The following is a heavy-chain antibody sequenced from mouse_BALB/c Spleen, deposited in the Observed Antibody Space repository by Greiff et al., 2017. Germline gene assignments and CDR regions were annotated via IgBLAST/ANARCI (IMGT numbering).Heavy chain of an antibody. CDR3: ARHGNYLGDMDY. CDR2: IYPYNGGT. J-gene: IGHJ4*01. V-gene: IGHV1S29*02. Sequence: VQLQQSGPELVKPGASVKISCKASGYTFTDYNMHWVKQSHGKSLEWIGYIYPYNGGTGYNQKFKSKATLTVDNSSSTAYMELRSLTSEDSAVYYCARHGNYLGDMDYWGQGTSVTVSS. D-gene: IGHD2-1*01. CDR1: GYTFTDYN.